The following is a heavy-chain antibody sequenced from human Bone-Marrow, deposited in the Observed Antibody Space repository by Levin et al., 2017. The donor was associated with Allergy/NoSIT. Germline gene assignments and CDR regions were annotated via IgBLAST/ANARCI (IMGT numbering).Heavy chain of an antibody. Sequence: ASVKVSCAASGFTFSNSWMSWVRQAPGKGLEWVANKKQDGNEEYYVDSVKGRFIISRDNAKSSLFLQMNSLRVEDTAVYYCARLKRDYDRTWYFDYWGQGTLVTVSS. CDR1: GFTFSNSW. J-gene: IGHJ4*02. CDR3: ARLKRDYDRTWYFDY. CDR2: KKQDGNEE. D-gene: IGHD3-22*01. V-gene: IGHV3-7*01.